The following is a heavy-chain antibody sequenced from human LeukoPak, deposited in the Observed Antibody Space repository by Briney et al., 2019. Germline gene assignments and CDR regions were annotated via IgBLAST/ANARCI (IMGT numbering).Heavy chain of an antibody. Sequence: SETLSLTCAVFGGSFSDYYWSWVRRSPGKGLEWIGEISHSGSSNYNPSLKSRVAISVDTSKNQFSLNLTSVTAADTAVYYCARPRLLYGSGPILVWGQGNLVTVSS. V-gene: IGHV4-34*01. CDR2: ISHSGSS. CDR3: ARPRLLYGSGPILV. CDR1: GGSFSDYY. J-gene: IGHJ4*02. D-gene: IGHD3-10*01.